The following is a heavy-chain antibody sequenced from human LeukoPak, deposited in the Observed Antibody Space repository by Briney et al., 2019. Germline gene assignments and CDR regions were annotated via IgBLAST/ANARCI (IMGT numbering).Heavy chain of an antibody. J-gene: IGHJ5*02. Sequence: PSETLSLTCTVSGGSISSGGYYWSWIRQHPGKGLEWIGYIYYSGSTYYNPSLKSRVTISVDTSKNQFSLKLSSVTAADTAVYYCARGGSIPHGWFDPWGQGTLVTVSS. CDR1: GGSISSGGYY. CDR2: IYYSGST. CDR3: ARGGSIPHGWFDP. D-gene: IGHD3-16*01. V-gene: IGHV4-31*03.